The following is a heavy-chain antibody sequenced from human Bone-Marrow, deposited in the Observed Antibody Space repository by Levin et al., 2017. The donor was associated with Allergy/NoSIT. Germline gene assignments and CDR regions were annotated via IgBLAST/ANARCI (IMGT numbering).Heavy chain of an antibody. D-gene: IGHD1-14*01. Sequence: SCVGSGFPFRSYWMQWVRQVPGRGLVWVSRIKTDGSAAGYADSVKGRFTISRDNAKNSLYLQMNSLRAEDTAVYYCAREYNYGMDVWGQGTTVTVSS. CDR2: IKTDGSAA. V-gene: IGHV3-74*01. CDR1: GFPFRSYW. CDR3: AREYNYGMDV. J-gene: IGHJ6*02.